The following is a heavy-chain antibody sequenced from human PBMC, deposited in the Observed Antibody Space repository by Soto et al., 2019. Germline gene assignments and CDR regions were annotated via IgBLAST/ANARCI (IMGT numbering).Heavy chain of an antibody. J-gene: IGHJ4*02. D-gene: IGHD6-19*01. CDR3: AKSDIAVAGRSVEVSYFDY. V-gene: IGHV4-39*01. Sequence: SETLSLTCTVSGGSISSSSYYWGWIRQPPGKGLEWIGSIYYSGSTYYNPSLKSRVTISVDTSKNQFSLKLSSVTAADTAVYYCAKSDIAVAGRSVEVSYFDYWGQGTLVTVSS. CDR2: IYYSGST. CDR1: GGSISSSSYY.